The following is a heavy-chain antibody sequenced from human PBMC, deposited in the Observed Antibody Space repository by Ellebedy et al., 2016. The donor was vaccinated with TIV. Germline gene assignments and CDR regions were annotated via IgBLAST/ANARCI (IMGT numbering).Heavy chain of an antibody. CDR3: ARGVSAGSGWLDP. J-gene: IGHJ5*01. D-gene: IGHD3-3*01. V-gene: IGHV5-10-1*01. CDR1: GYTFTRYF. CDR2: IDPRDSYT. Sequence: GESLKISCQGSGYTFTRYFIAWVRQMPGKGLQWMGRIDPRDSYTNYSPSFEGHVTISADKSISTAYLQWSSLKASDGAIYYCARGVSAGSGWLDPWGPGTLVTVSS.